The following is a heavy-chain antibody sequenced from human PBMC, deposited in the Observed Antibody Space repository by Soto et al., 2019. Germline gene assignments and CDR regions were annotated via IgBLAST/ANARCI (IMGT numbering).Heavy chain of an antibody. J-gene: IGHJ6*02. Sequence: QVTLKESGPVLVKPTETLTLTCTVSGFSLSNARMGVSWIRQPPGKALEWLAHIFSNDEKSYSTSLKSRLTISKXXSXSXXVLTMTNMDPVDTATYYCARILTTVTVVYYYGMDVWGQGTTVTVSS. CDR1: GFSLSNARMG. CDR2: IFSNDEK. CDR3: ARILTTVTVVYYYGMDV. D-gene: IGHD4-17*01. V-gene: IGHV2-26*01.